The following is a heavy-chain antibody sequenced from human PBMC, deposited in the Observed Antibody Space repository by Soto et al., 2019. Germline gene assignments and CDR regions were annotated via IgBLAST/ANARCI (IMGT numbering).Heavy chain of an antibody. CDR3: ARQLTIYYYGMDV. CDR2: INHSGST. J-gene: IGHJ6*02. V-gene: IGHV4-34*01. D-gene: IGHD6-6*01. CDR1: GGSFSGYY. Sequence: SETLSLTCAVYGGSFSGYYWSWIRQPPGKGLEWIGEINHSGSTNYNPSLKSRVTISVDTSKNQFSLKLSSVTAADTAVYYCARQLTIYYYGMDVWGQGTTVTVSS.